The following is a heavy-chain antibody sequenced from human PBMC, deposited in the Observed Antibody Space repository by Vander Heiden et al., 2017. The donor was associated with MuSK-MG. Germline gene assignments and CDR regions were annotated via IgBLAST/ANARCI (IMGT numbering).Heavy chain of an antibody. J-gene: IGHJ4*02. CDR3: ARVFTAFVPAAMYYFDY. CDR1: GGPLSSYA. Sequence: QVQLVQFGAGVKKPGSSVKVSCRASGGPLSSYAISWVRQAPGQGLEWMGGIIPILGIANYAQKFQGRVTITADESTSTAYMELSSLRSEDTAVYYCARVFTAFVPAAMYYFDYWGQGTLVTVSS. CDR2: IIPILGIA. D-gene: IGHD2-2*01. V-gene: IGHV1-69*04.